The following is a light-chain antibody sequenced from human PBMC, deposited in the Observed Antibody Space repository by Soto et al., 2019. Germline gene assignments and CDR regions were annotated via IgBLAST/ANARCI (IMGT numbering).Light chain of an antibody. CDR3: QAYDYSLTAFV. Sequence: GAPGQRVTISCTGNNSNLGAGYDVHWYQQLPGAAPKLVVFGNRNRPSGVPERFSGSKSGTSASLAITGLQAEDEADYYCQAYDYSLTAFVFGGGTQLTVL. J-gene: IGLJ3*02. V-gene: IGLV1-40*01. CDR2: GNR. CDR1: NSNLGAGYD.